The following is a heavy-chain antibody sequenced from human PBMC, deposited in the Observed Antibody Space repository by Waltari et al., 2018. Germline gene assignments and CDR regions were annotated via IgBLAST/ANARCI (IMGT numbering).Heavy chain of an antibody. CDR1: GYSFTSNW. Sequence: EVQLVQSGAEVKKPGESLKISCKGSGYSFTSNWIAWVRQTPGKGMEWIGIIYPGDSYTCYRPSFPGQVSISADKSTGPAYLKWSSLEASDTAMYYCARDGYSNAWVIDYWGQGTLVTVS. V-gene: IGHV5-51*01. J-gene: IGHJ4*02. CDR3: ARDGYSNAWVIDY. CDR2: IYPGDSYT. D-gene: IGHD6-19*01.